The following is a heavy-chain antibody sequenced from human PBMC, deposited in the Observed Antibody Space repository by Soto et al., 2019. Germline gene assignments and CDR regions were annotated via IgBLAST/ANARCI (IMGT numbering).Heavy chain of an antibody. V-gene: IGHV2-5*01. D-gene: IGHD4-17*01. CDR2: IYWNDDK. Sequence: SGPTLVNPPQTLTLTCTFSGFSLITILVGGGSIRHPPGKALEWLAFIYWNDDKRYSPSLTSRLTITKDTSKNQVALTMTNMDPVDTATYYCSHRLPTVPFDYWGQGTLVT. CDR1: GFSLITILVG. J-gene: IGHJ4*02. CDR3: SHRLPTVPFDY.